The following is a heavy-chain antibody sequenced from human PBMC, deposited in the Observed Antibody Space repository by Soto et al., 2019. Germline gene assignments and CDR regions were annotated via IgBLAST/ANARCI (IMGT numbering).Heavy chain of an antibody. CDR1: GGSFGSSAYY. CDR2: INYSGST. CDR3: SRRAPEGFDP. Sequence: SETLSLTCGVSGGSFGSSAYYWGWIRQAPGKGLEWIGSINYSGSTYYNPSLKSRVTISVDTSRNQFSLKLSSVTAADTALHYCSRRAPEGFDPWGHGTLVTVSS. J-gene: IGHJ5*02. V-gene: IGHV4-39*01.